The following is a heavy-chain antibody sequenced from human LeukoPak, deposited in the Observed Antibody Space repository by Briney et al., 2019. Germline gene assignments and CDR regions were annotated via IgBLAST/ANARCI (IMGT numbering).Heavy chain of an antibody. CDR2: ISGSSRHK. CDR1: GFSFSNAW. D-gene: IGHD6-13*01. CDR3: ARTANFAAGYYIDY. Sequence: KPGGSLRLSCAASGFSFSNAWMSWVRQAPGKGLEWVSSISGSSRHKYYADSVKGRFTISRDNAKNSLYLQMNSLRAEDTAVYYCARTANFAAGYYIDYWGQGTLVTVSS. J-gene: IGHJ4*02. V-gene: IGHV3-21*01.